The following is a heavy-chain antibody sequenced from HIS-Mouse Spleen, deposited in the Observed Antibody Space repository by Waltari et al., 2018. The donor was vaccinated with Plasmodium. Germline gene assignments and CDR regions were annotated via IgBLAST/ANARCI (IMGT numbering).Heavy chain of an antibody. CDR2: ISYDGSNK. Sequence: QVQLVESGGGVVQPGRSLRLSCAASGFTFSSYGMHRVRQAPGKGLEWVAVISYDGSNKYYADSVKGRFTISRDNSKNTLYLQMNSLRAEDTAVYYCAKAQGVINFDYWGQGTLVTVSS. CDR3: AKAQGVINFDY. J-gene: IGHJ4*02. D-gene: IGHD3-16*01. CDR1: GFTFSSYG. V-gene: IGHV3-30*18.